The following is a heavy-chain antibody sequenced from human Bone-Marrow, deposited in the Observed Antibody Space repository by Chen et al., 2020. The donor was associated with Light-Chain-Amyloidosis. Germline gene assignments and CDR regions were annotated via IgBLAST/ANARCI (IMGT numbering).Heavy chain of an antibody. D-gene: IGHD3-22*01. Sequence: QVQLVQSGAEVKRPGASVKVSCQVSGDSLTDLAIHWVRQAPGKGLEWVVGFDPEDEEMMYGQKFQGRVRMIEDTSTETAYMELTSLTSEDTAIYYCATDVDVGDYYETGFNYWGQGTLVTVSS. V-gene: IGHV1-24*01. CDR3: ATDVDVGDYYETGFNY. J-gene: IGHJ4*02. CDR2: FDPEDEEM. CDR1: GDSLTDLA.